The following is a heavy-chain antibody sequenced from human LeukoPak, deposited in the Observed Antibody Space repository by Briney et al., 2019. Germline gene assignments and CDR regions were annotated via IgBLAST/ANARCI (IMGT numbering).Heavy chain of an antibody. CDR1: GYTFTGYY. Sequence: ASVKVSCKASGYTFTGYYMHWVRQAPGQGLEWMGWINPNSGSTNYAQKFQGRVTMTRDTSISTAYMELSRLRSDDTAVYYCARDENPVYRSSFQASWWGTYYYYYGMDVWGQGTTVTVSS. CDR2: INPNSGST. CDR3: ARDENPVYRSSFQASWWGTYYYYYGMDV. D-gene: IGHD6-6*01. V-gene: IGHV1-2*02. J-gene: IGHJ6*02.